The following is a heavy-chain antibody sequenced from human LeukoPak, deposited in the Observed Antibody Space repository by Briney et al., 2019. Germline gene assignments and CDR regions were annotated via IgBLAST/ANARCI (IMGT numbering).Heavy chain of an antibody. J-gene: IGHJ4*02. V-gene: IGHV4-61*08. CDR1: GDPISSYSDY. CDR3: AREYSAFDY. CDR2: IYYSGST. Sequence: SETPSLTCTVSGDPISSYSDYKWTWIRQPPGKRLEWIGYIYYSGSTNYNPSLRSRVTISVDTSKNQFSLKLTSVTAADTAVYYCAREYSAFDYWSQGTLVTVSS. D-gene: IGHD5-12*01.